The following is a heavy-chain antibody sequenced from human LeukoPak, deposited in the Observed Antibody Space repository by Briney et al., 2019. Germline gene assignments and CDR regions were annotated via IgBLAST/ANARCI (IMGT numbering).Heavy chain of an antibody. CDR3: ARSLLSAYPSYFDY. D-gene: IGHD3-22*01. CDR2: IYYSGRT. J-gene: IGHJ4*02. CDR1: GGSVSSNTYY. Sequence: PSETLSLTCTVSGGSVSSNTYYWGWIRQPPGKGLEWIGSIYYSGRTYYNPSLKSRVTISVDTSKNQFSLKLNSVTAADTAVYYCARSLLSAYPSYFDYWGQGTLATVSS. V-gene: IGHV4-39*01.